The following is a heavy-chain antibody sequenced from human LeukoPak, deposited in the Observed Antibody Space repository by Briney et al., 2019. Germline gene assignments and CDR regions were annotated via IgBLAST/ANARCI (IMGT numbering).Heavy chain of an antibody. D-gene: IGHD3-3*01. V-gene: IGHV3-23*01. Sequence: PGGSLRLSCAASGFTFSSYAMSWVRQAPGKGLEWVSAISGSGGSTYYADSVKGRFTISRDNSKNTLYLQINSLRAEDTAVYYCAKETSDFWSGYPYSGFDYWGQGTLVTVSS. CDR3: AKETSDFWSGYPYSGFDY. CDR2: ISGSGGST. J-gene: IGHJ4*02. CDR1: GFTFSSYA.